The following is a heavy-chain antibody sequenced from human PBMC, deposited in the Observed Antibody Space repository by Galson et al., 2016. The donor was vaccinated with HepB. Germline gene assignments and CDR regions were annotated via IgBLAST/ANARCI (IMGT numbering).Heavy chain of an antibody. V-gene: IGHV3-21*01. CDR1: GFTFSNYR. CDR3: ACNRRGVFLLDC. D-gene: IGHD3-10*01. Sequence: SLRLSCAASGFTFSNYRMNWVRQAPGKGLEWVSFISSSTSYIYYADSVKGRFTISRDNAKNSLYLQMNSLRVEDTAVYYCACNRRGVFLLDCWGQGTLVTVSS. CDR2: ISSSTSYI. J-gene: IGHJ4*02.